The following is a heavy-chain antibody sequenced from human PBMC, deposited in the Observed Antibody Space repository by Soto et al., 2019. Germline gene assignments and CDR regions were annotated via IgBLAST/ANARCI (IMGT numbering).Heavy chain of an antibody. CDR2: SDPSDSYT. J-gene: IGHJ4*02. D-gene: IGHD3-22*01. CDR1: GYSFTSYW. CDR3: ARRRYSSGSPFDY. V-gene: IGHV5-10-1*01. Sequence: PGESLKISCRGSGYSFTSYWINWVRQMPGKGLEWMGGSDPSDSYTNYSPSFLGHVTISVDKSISTAYLQWSSLKASDTAMYYCARRRYSSGSPFDYWGQGTLVTVSS.